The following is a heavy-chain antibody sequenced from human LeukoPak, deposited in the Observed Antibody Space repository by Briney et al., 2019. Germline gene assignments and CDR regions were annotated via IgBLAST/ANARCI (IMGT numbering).Heavy chain of an antibody. Sequence: GGSLRLSCAASGFTFSSYGMHWVRQAPGRGLDWVSVIYSDGRTFYADSVKGRFTSSRDNSKNTVDLQMNNLGADDTAVYYCARGAFDWGQGTLVTVSS. V-gene: IGHV3-53*01. J-gene: IGHJ4*02. CDR2: IYSDGRT. CDR3: ARGAFD. CDR1: GFTFSSYG.